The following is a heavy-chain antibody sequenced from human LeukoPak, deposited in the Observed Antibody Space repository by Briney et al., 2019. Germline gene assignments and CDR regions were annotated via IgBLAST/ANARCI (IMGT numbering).Heavy chain of an antibody. CDR1: GFTFSSYS. D-gene: IGHD2-2*01. CDR3: ARFSGYCSSTSCYYYYYYMDV. Sequence: GGSLRLSCAASGFTFSSYSMNWVRQAPGKGLEWVSYISSSSSTKYYADSVKGRFTISRDNAKNSLYLQMNSLRAEDTAVYYCARFSGYCSSTSCYYYYYYMDVWGKGTTVTVSS. CDR2: ISSSSSTK. J-gene: IGHJ6*03. V-gene: IGHV3-48*04.